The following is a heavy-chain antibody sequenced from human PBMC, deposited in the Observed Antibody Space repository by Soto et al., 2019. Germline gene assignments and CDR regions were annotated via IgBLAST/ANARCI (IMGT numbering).Heavy chain of an antibody. D-gene: IGHD2-2*01. CDR1: GYTFNSYG. CDR3: AREDRVVVPSALRYYCMDV. J-gene: IGHJ6*02. Sequence: QVQLVQSGAEVRKPGASVKVSCKASGYTFNSYGITWVRQAPGQGLEWMGWISAYKAHTNDAQKLQGRVTMTTDTSTSTAYMELRSLRSEDTAVYYCAREDRVVVPSALRYYCMDVWGQGTTVTVSS. CDR2: ISAYKAHT. V-gene: IGHV1-18*01.